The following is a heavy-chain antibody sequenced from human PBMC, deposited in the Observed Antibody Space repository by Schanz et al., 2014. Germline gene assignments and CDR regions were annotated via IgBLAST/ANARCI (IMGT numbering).Heavy chain of an antibody. CDR1: GFTFSTYA. CDR3: ARGRSLGWCDY. V-gene: IGHV3-23*04. J-gene: IGHJ4*02. CDR2: ISAGGTNT. D-gene: IGHD2-21*01. Sequence: EVQLVESGGGLVQPGGSLRLSCAASGFTFSTYAMTWVRQAPGKGLEWVSSISAGGTNTYYADSVKGRFTLSRDNSKNTLYLQMHSLRAEDTAVYYCARGRSLGWCDYWGQGTLVTVSS.